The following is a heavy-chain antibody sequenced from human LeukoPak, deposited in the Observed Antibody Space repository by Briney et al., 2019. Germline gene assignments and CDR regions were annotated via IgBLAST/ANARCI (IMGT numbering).Heavy chain of an antibody. V-gene: IGHV4-59*08. Sequence: SETLSLTCTVSGGSISSYYWSWFRQPPGKGLEWIGYIYYSGSTNYNPSLKSRVTISVDTSKNQFSLKLSSVTAADTAVYYCARHRGVPAASGFDYWGQGTLVTVSS. J-gene: IGHJ4*02. CDR2: IYYSGST. CDR1: GGSISSYY. CDR3: ARHRGVPAASGFDY. D-gene: IGHD2-2*01.